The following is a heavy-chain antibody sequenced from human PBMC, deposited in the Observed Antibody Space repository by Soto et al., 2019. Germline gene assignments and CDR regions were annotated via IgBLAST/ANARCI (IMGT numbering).Heavy chain of an antibody. V-gene: IGHV1-69*10. CDR1: GGTFNSYA. Sequence: SVKVSCKASGGTFNSYAISWVRQAPGQGLEWMGGIIPILGRPSYAQKFQGRVTITADEPASTVYMELSSLRSEDTAVYYCGRDQSGTGYYVDWFDPWGQGTLVTVSS. D-gene: IGHD3-10*02. J-gene: IGHJ5*02. CDR3: GRDQSGTGYYVDWFDP. CDR2: IIPILGRP.